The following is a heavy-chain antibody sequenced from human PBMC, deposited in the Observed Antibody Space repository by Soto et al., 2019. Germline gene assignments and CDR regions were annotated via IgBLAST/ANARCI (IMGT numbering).Heavy chain of an antibody. D-gene: IGHD2-2*01. CDR3: ARAPHQLLWGAFDI. Sequence: SXTCTVSVGSFSSGDYYWSWIHQPPGKGLEWIGYIYYSGSTYYNPSLKSRVTISVDTSKNQFSLKLSSVTAADTAVYYCARAPHQLLWGAFDIWGQGTMVTVSS. CDR2: IYYSGST. CDR1: VGSFSSGDYY. V-gene: IGHV4-30-4*01. J-gene: IGHJ3*02.